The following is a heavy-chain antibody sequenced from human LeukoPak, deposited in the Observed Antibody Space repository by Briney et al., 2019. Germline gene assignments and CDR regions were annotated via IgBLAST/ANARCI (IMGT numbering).Heavy chain of an antibody. V-gene: IGHV4-4*07. D-gene: IGHD3-10*01. CDR3: AISYGSGSYFDY. J-gene: IGHJ4*02. Sequence: SETLSLTCTVSGGSISGYYWSWIRRPAGKGLEWIGRIYTSGSTNYNPSLKSRVTMSVDTSKNQFSLKLSSVTAADTAVYYCAISYGSGSYFDYWGQGTLVTVSS. CDR2: IYTSGST. CDR1: GGSISGYY.